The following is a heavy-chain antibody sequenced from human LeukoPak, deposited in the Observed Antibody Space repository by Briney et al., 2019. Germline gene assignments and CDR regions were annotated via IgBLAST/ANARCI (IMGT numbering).Heavy chain of an antibody. CDR1: GGSISSYY. CDR2: IYYSGST. V-gene: IGHV4-59*07. CDR3: AKYSGSYYWFDP. J-gene: IGHJ5*02. D-gene: IGHD1-26*01. Sequence: SDTLSLTCTVSGGSISSYYWSWIRQPPGKGLEWIGYIYYSGSTNYNPSLKSRVTISVDTSKNQFSLKLSSVTAADTAVYYRAKYSGSYYWFDPWGQRTLVTVSS.